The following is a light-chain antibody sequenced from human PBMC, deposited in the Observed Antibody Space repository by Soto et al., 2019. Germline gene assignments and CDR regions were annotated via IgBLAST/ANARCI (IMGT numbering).Light chain of an antibody. CDR2: KAS. CDR3: QQYGSSSPWT. V-gene: IGKV1-5*03. J-gene: IGKJ1*01. CDR1: QSISSW. Sequence: DIQMTQSPSTLSASVGDRVTITCRASQSISSWLAWYQQKPGRAPKLLLSKASSLETGVPSRFSGSGSGTEFTLIISSLQPDDFASYYCQQYGSSSPWTFGQGTKVEIK.